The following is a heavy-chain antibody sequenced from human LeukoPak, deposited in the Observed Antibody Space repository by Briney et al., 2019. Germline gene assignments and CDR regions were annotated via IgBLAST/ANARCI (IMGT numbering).Heavy chain of an antibody. CDR1: GFTFSSYS. CDR3: ARDDGYCSSTSCYGIDY. D-gene: IGHD2-2*01. CDR2: ISSTSSTI. Sequence: GGSLRLSCAASGFTFSSYSMNWLRQAPGKGLEWVSYISSTSSTIYYADSVKGRFTISRDNAKNSLYLQMNSLRAEDTAVYYCARDDGYCSSTSCYGIDYWGQGTLVTVPS. J-gene: IGHJ4*02. V-gene: IGHV3-48*01.